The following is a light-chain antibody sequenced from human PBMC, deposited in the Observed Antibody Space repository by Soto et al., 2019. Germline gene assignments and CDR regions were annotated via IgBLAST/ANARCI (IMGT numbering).Light chain of an antibody. V-gene: IGKV3-11*01. J-gene: IGKJ1*01. CDR3: QQRSNWPRT. CDR2: DAS. Sequence: EIVLTQSPGTLSLSPGARATLSCRASQSVSSSYLAWYQQKPGQAPRLLIYDASNRATGIPARFSGSGSGTDFTLTISSLEPEDCAVYYCQQRSNWPRTFGQGTQGGYQ. CDR1: QSVSSSY.